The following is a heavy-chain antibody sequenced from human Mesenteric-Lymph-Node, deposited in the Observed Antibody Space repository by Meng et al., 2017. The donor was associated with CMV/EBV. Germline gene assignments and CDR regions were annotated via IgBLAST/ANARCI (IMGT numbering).Heavy chain of an antibody. Sequence: CAASGIRVKSNFLSWVRQPPGMGLEWVADIHSDGITYYADSVRGRFTISRDDSKNTLYLQMNSLRAEDTAVYYCAKGYAWGSFFLDYWGQGTLVTVSS. CDR2: IHSDGIT. CDR1: GIRVKSNF. V-gene: IGHV3-53*01. CDR3: AKGYAWGSFFLDY. J-gene: IGHJ4*02. D-gene: IGHD3-10*01.